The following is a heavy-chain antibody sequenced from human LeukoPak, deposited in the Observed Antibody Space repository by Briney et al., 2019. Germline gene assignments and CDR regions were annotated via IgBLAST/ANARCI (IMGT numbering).Heavy chain of an antibody. CDR1: GCTFSTYA. CDR2: ISGSGDYT. V-gene: IGHV3-23*01. D-gene: IGHD1-1*01. J-gene: IGHJ6*02. CDR3: ARTQGGTGFYYGMDV. Sequence: GGSLRLSCAASGCTFSTYAMSWVRQAPGKGLEWVSVISGSGDYTYYADSVKGRFTISRDNSKSTLYLQVNSLRAEDTAVFYCARTQGGTGFYYGMDVWGQGTKVTVSS.